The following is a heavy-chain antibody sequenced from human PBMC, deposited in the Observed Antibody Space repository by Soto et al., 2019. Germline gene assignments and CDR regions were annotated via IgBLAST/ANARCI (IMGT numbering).Heavy chain of an antibody. CDR1: GFTFSSYG. Sequence: QVQLVESGGGVVQPGRSLRPSCAASGFTFSSYGMHWVRQAPGKGLEWVAVISYDGSNKYYADSVKGRFTISRDNSKNTLYLQMNSLRAEDTAVYYCASEGGNAFDIWGQGTMVTVSS. V-gene: IGHV3-30*03. CDR3: ASEGGNAFDI. J-gene: IGHJ3*02. CDR2: ISYDGSNK. D-gene: IGHD2-15*01.